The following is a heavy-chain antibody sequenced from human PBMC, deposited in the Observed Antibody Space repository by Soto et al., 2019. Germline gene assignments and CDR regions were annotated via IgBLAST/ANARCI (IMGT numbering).Heavy chain of an antibody. Sequence: SETLSLTCTVSGGSVSGYYWSWIRQPPGKGLEWIGYVHHSGGTNYNPSMQSRVTMSIDTSRNRFSLRLNSVTTTDTAVYYCARAPAEYYDERGKGTRYFDYWGQGTLVTVS. D-gene: IGHD3-22*01. CDR3: ARAPAEYYDERGKGTRYFDY. V-gene: IGHV4-59*02. CDR1: GGSVSGYY. J-gene: IGHJ4*02. CDR2: VHHSGGT.